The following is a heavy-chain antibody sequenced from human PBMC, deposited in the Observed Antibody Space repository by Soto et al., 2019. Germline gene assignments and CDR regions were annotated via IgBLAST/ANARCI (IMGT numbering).Heavy chain of an antibody. V-gene: IGHV3-23*01. D-gene: IGHD3-22*01. CDR2: ISGGGGSA. CDR3: AKAFDTSGYHYERAFDY. CDR1: GFTFSTYA. J-gene: IGHJ4*02. Sequence: GGSPRLSCVASGFTFSTYAMAWVRQAPGKGLEWASAISGGGGSAYQPDYVKGRFTISRDNSKNTLDLQMNGLRAEDTSLYYCAKAFDTSGYHYERAFDYWGQGTLVTVSS.